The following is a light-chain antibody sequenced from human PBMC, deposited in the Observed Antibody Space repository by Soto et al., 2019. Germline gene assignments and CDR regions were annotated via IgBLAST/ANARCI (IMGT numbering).Light chain of an antibody. CDR3: SSYTSSSTEV. Sequence: QSALTQPASVSGSPGQSITISCTGTSSDVGDYNYVSWYQHHPGKAPKLIIYEVSNRPSGVSDRFSGSKSGNTASLTISGRQAAEEADYYCSSYTSSSTEVFGTGTKLTVL. CDR1: SSDVGDYNY. CDR2: EVS. J-gene: IGLJ1*01. V-gene: IGLV2-14*01.